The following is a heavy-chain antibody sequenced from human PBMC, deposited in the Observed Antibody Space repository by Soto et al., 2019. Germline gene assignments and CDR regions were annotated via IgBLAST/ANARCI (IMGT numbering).Heavy chain of an antibody. V-gene: IGHV1-46*01. D-gene: IGHD3-3*01. Sequence: GASVKVSCKASGYTFTSYYMHWLRQAPGQGLEWMGIINPSGGSTSYAQKFQGRVTMTRDTSTSTVYMELSSLRSEDTAVYYCARVRGRLLHLEYWGQGTLVTVSS. CDR2: INPSGGST. CDR1: GYTFTSYY. J-gene: IGHJ4*02. CDR3: ARVRGRLLHLEY.